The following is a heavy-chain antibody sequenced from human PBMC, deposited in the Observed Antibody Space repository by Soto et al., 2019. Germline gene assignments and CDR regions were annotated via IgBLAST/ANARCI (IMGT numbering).Heavy chain of an antibody. Sequence: QVQLVQSGAEVKKPGASVKVSCKASGYIFTNSDLNWVRQASGQGHGWMGWMNPNNGNTCYAQTFRGRVTMTRDSSISTACMEMSGRRAEATAVNYCARGNMYCEYAPYDYWGQRTLVTVSS. CDR2: MNPNNGNT. CDR3: ARGNMYCEYAPYDY. V-gene: IGHV1-8*01. CDR1: GYIFTNSD. J-gene: IGHJ4*02. D-gene: IGHD2-8*02.